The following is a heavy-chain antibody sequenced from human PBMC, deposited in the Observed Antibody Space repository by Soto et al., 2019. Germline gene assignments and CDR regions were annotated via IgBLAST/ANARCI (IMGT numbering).Heavy chain of an antibody. V-gene: IGHV3-30*18. CDR2: ISYDGSNK. J-gene: IGHJ4*02. CDR1: GFTFSSYG. CDR3: AKGWRRYDSSVDY. D-gene: IGHD3-22*01. Sequence: QVQLVESGGGVVQPGRSLRLSCAASGFTFSSYGMHWVRQAPGKGLEWVAVISYDGSNKYYADSVKGRFTISRDNSKNTLYLQMNSLRAEDTAVYYCAKGWRRYDSSVDYWGQGTLVTVSS.